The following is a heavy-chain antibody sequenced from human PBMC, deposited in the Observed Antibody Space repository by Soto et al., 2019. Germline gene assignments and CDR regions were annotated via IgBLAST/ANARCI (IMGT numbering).Heavy chain of an antibody. Sequence: QVQLQESGPGLVKPSETLSLTCTVSGGSISPYYWSWIRQPPGKGLEWLGFIYYSGSTNYNPSLKSRVTISVDTSQNQCPLMLTSVTAADTAVYYCARPRSSGYAEEFDYWGQGTLVTVSS. V-gene: IGHV4-59*01. CDR2: IYYSGST. D-gene: IGHD3-22*01. CDR3: ARPRSSGYAEEFDY. J-gene: IGHJ4*02. CDR1: GGSISPYY.